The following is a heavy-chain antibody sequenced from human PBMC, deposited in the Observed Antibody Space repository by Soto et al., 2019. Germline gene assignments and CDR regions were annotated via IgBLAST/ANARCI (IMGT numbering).Heavy chain of an antibody. CDR1: GGSISSSSYY. D-gene: IGHD3-3*02. J-gene: IGHJ5*02. CDR2: IYYSGST. V-gene: IGHV4-39*01. Sequence: QLQLQESGPGLVKPSETLSLTCTVSGGSISSSSYYWGWIRQPPGKGLEWIGSIYYSGSTYYNPSLNSRLTSSVDTSQPQFSRKLSSVTAADTAVDYCASPKIAFYNWFDPWGQGTLVTVSS. CDR3: ASPKIAFYNWFDP.